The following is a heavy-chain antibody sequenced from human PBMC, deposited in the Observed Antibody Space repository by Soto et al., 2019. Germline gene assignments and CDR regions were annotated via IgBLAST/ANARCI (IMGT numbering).Heavy chain of an antibody. J-gene: IGHJ3*02. CDR3: ARGRGGSYGGNSAHFDI. D-gene: IGHD4-17*01. V-gene: IGHV3-33*01. Sequence: QVRLVESGGGVVQPGTSLRLSCEASGFTFSGFGMHWVRQAPGKGLEWVAVIWYDGSKKYYADCVKGRFTISRDNSKNALYLQMNSLRAEDTTVYYCARGRGGSYGGNSAHFDIWGQGTLVTVSS. CDR2: IWYDGSKK. CDR1: GFTFSGFG.